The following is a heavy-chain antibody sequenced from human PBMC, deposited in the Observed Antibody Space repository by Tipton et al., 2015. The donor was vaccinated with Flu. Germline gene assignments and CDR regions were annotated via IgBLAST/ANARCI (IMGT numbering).Heavy chain of an antibody. Sequence: TLSLTCNVSGYPISSDYYWDWIRQTPGRGLEWIGSISHSGSAYYNPSLKSRASVAVDTSKNQFSLKLSSVSAADTAVYYCAREGYSRGWYDYWGQGTLVTASS. CDR2: ISHSGSA. CDR1: GYPISSDYY. V-gene: IGHV4-38-2*02. CDR3: AREGYSRGWYDY. D-gene: IGHD6-19*01. J-gene: IGHJ4*02.